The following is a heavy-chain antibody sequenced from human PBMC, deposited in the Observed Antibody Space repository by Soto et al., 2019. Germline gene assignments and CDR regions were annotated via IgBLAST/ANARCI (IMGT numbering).Heavy chain of an antibody. D-gene: IGHD2-15*01. CDR3: ASWWAIKGYFTY. V-gene: IGHV4-59*01. Sequence: SETLSLTCSVSGASISSYYYTWIRQTPGKGLEWIGYIYLGGSINYNPSFKSRVIISVDTSKNQFSVRLSSVTAADTAVYYCASWWAIKGYFTYWGQGSLVTSPQ. J-gene: IGHJ4*02. CDR1: GASISSYY. CDR2: IYLGGSI.